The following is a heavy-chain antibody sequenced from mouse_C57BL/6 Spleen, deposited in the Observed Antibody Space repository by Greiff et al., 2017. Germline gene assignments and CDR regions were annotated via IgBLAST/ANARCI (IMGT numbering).Heavy chain of an antibody. CDR3: AREDYPAWFAY. CDR1: GYSITSGYY. D-gene: IGHD2-4*01. J-gene: IGHJ3*01. V-gene: IGHV3-6*01. CDR2: ISYDGSN. Sequence: DVKLVESGPGLVKPSQSLSLTCSVTGYSITSGYYWNWIRQFPGNKLEWMGYISYDGSNNYNPSLKNRISITRDKSKNQFCLKLNSVTTEDTATYYCAREDYPAWFAYWGQGTLVTVSA.